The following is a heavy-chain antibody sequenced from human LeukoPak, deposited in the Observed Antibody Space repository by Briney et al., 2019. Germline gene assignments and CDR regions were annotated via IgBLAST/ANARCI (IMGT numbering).Heavy chain of an antibody. Sequence: SVKVSCKASGGTFSSYAISWVRQAPGQGLEWMGGIIPIFGTANYAQKFQGRVTITADKSTSTAYMELRSLTSDDTAVYYCARGWDSSTLDRYNWFDTWGQGTLVTVSS. V-gene: IGHV1-69*06. CDR3: ARGWDSSTLDRYNWFDT. D-gene: IGHD3-22*01. CDR1: GGTFSSYA. CDR2: IIPIFGTA. J-gene: IGHJ5*02.